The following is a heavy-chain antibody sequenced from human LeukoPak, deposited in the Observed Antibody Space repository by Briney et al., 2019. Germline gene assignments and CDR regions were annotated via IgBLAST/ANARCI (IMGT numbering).Heavy chain of an antibody. D-gene: IGHD2-2*01. CDR3: APWVVVPAAMVPRY. Sequence: GGSLRLSCAASGLSFSGYAMSWVRQAPGKGLEWVSAISGSGGSTYYADSVKGRFTISRDNSKNTLYLQMNSLRAEDTAVYYCAPWVVVPAAMVPRYWGQGTLVTVSS. V-gene: IGHV3-23*01. J-gene: IGHJ4*02. CDR2: ISGSGGST. CDR1: GLSFSGYA.